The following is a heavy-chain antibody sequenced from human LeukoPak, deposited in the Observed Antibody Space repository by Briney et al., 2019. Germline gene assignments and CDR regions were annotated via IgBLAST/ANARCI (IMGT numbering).Heavy chain of an antibody. V-gene: IGHV3-74*01. CDR2: IASDGTGT. CDR1: GLTLSTYW. Sequence: GGSLRLSCAASGLTLSTYWMHWVRQVPGQGLVWVSRIASDGTGTTYADSVKGRFTISRGSARNTVYLQMNNLRPEDTAVYYCARVPGYNGYFYGMDVWGRGTTVTVSS. D-gene: IGHD5-12*01. J-gene: IGHJ6*02. CDR3: ARVPGYNGYFYGMDV.